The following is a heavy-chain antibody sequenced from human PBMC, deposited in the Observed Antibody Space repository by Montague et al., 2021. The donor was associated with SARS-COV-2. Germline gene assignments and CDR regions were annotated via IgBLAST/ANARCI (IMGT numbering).Heavy chain of an antibody. J-gene: IGHJ4*02. D-gene: IGHD6-13*01. CDR2: IYYSGST. CDR1: GGSFSNYY. V-gene: IGHV4-34*09. CDR3: ARDVGWYSSSWFDY. Sequence: TLSLTCAVYGGSFSNYYWSWIRQPPGKGLEWIGYIYYSGSTYYNPSLKSRVTISVDTSKNQFSLKLSSVTAADTAVYYCARDVGWYSSSWFDYWGQGTLVTVSS.